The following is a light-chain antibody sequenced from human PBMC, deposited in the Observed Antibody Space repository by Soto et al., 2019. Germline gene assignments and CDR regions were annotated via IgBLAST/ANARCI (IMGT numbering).Light chain of an antibody. CDR1: QSLTSSY. CDR3: QQYDISPPSYT. Sequence: EIVLTQSPGTLSLSPGERATLSCRASQSLTSSYLAWYQQKPGQAPRLLIYGASSSAPGIPDRFSGSGSETDFTLTISRLDPEDFAVYYCQQYDISPPSYTFGQGTKLEIK. CDR2: GAS. J-gene: IGKJ2*01. V-gene: IGKV3-20*01.